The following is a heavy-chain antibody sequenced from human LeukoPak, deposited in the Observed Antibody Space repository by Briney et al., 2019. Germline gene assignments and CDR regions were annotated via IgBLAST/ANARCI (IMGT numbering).Heavy chain of an antibody. CDR2: IYTSGST. D-gene: IGHD5-18*01. V-gene: IGHV4-4*07. CDR1: GGSISSYY. CDR3: ARVDLLVDVDYGYHAFDI. J-gene: IGHJ3*02. Sequence: PSETLSLTCTVSGGSISSYYWSWIRQPAGKGLEWIGRIYTSGSTNYNPSLKSRVTISVDTSKNQFSLKLSSVTAADTAVYYCARVDLLVDVDYGYHAFDIWGQGTMVTVSS.